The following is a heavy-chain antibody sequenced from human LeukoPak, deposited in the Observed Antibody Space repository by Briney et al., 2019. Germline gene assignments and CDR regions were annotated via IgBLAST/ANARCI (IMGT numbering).Heavy chain of an antibody. J-gene: IGHJ4*02. CDR1: GGSFSGYY. CDR2: INHSGGT. CDR3: ARGPGIAAAGT. D-gene: IGHD6-13*01. Sequence: PSETLSLTCAVYGGSFSGYYWSWIRQPPGKGLEWIGEINHSGGTNYNPSLKSRVTISVDTSKNQFSLKLSSVTAADTAVYYCARGPGIAAAGTWGQGTLVTVSS. V-gene: IGHV4-34*01.